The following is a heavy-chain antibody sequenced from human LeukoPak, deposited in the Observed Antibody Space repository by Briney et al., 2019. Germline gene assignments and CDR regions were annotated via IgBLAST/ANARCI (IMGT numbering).Heavy chain of an antibody. V-gene: IGHV1-2*06. Sequence: ASVKVSCKASGYTFTGYYMHWVRQAPGQGLEWMGRINPNSGGTNYAQKFQGRVTMTRDTSISTAYMELGRLRSDDTAVYYCARVRVATIFTSMAYFDYWGQGTLVTVSS. CDR2: INPNSGGT. D-gene: IGHD5-12*01. CDR3: ARVRVATIFTSMAYFDY. J-gene: IGHJ4*02. CDR1: GYTFTGYY.